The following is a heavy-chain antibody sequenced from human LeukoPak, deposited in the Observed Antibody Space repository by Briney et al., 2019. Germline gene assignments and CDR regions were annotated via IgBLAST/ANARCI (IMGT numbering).Heavy chain of an antibody. D-gene: IGHD1-26*01. Sequence: SQTLSLTCTVSGGSISSGDYYWSWIRQPPGKGLEWIGYIYYRGSTYYNPSLKSRVTRSVDTSKNQFSLKLSSVTAADTAVYYCARAFSSGSYYGSVDYWGQGTLVTVSS. CDR1: GGSISSGDYY. CDR2: IYYRGST. J-gene: IGHJ4*02. CDR3: ARAFSSGSYYGSVDY. V-gene: IGHV4-30-4*01.